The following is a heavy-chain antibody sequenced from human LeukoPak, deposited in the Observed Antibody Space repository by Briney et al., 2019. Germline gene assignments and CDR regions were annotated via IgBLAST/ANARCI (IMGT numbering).Heavy chain of an antibody. Sequence: GASVKVSCKASGCTFTGYYMHWVRQAPGQGLEWMGWINPNSGGTNYAQKFQGRVTMTRDTSITTAYMELNSLRYDDTAVYFCARDVPSHYYYDSRGLDPWGQGTLVTVSS. J-gene: IGHJ5*02. CDR3: ARDVPSHYYYDSRGLDP. CDR1: GCTFTGYY. CDR2: INPNSGGT. D-gene: IGHD3-22*01. V-gene: IGHV1-2*02.